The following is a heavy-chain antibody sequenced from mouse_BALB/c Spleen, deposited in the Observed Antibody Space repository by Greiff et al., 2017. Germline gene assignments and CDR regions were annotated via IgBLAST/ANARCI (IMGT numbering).Heavy chain of an antibody. D-gene: IGHD1-1*01. CDR3: ASLYYYAMDY. CDR2: ISYSGST. V-gene: IGHV3-2*02. J-gene: IGHJ4*01. CDR1: GYSITSDYA. Sequence: EVQLQQSGPGLVKPSQSLSLTCTVTGYSITSDYAWNWIRQFPGNKLEWMGYISYSGSTSYNPSLKSRISITRDTSKNQFFLQLNSVTTEDTATYYCASLYYYAMDYWGQGTSVTVSS.